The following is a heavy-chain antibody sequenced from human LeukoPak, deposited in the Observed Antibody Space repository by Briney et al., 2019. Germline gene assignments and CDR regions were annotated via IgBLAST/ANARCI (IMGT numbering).Heavy chain of an antibody. CDR1: GFTFSGYW. CDR2: IKQDGSEK. J-gene: IGHJ6*03. CDR3: ATTYNYYMDV. Sequence: PGGSLGLSCAASGFTFSGYWMSWVRQAPGKGLEWVANIKQDGSEKYYVDSVKGRFTISRDNAKNSLYLQMNSLRAEDTAVYYCATTYNYYMDVWGKGTTVTVSS. V-gene: IGHV3-7*01.